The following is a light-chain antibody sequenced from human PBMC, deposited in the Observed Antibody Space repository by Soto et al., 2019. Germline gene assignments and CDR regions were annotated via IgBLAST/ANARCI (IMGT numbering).Light chain of an antibody. V-gene: IGKV3-15*01. CDR2: GAS. CDR1: QSVSSN. Sequence: EIVMTQSTATLSVSPGERATLSCRASQSVSSNLTWYQQKPGQAPRLLIYGASTRATGIPARFSRSGSGTAFTLTISSLQSGDFAVYYCQQYNNWPPTWTFGQGNKVEIK. J-gene: IGKJ1*01. CDR3: QQYNNWPPTWT.